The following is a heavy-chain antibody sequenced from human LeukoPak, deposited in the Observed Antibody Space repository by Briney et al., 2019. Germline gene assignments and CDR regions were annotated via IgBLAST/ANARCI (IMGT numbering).Heavy chain of an antibody. CDR3: AREYHYCDGSGYYF. Sequence: SGGSLRLSCAASGFTFSSYSMNWVRQAPGKGLEWVSYLSGRSSNIYYADSVTGRFTISRDNAKNSLYLQMNSLRDEDTAVYYCAREYHYCDGSGYYFWGQGTLVTVSS. J-gene: IGHJ4*02. CDR1: GFTFSSYS. V-gene: IGHV3-48*02. D-gene: IGHD3-22*01. CDR2: LSGRSSNI.